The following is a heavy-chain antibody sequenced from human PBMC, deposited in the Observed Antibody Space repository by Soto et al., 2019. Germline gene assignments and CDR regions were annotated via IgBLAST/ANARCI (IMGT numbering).Heavy chain of an antibody. CDR2: IYYSGST. Sequence: SETLSLTCTVSGGSISSGGYYWSWIRQHPGKGLEWIGYIYYSGSTYYNPSLKSRVTISVDTSKNQFSLKLSSVTAADTAVYYCARRNDRAPYYYYMDVWGKGTTVTVSS. CDR1: GGSISSGGYY. V-gene: IGHV4-31*03. J-gene: IGHJ6*03. D-gene: IGHD1-26*01. CDR3: ARRNDRAPYYYYMDV.